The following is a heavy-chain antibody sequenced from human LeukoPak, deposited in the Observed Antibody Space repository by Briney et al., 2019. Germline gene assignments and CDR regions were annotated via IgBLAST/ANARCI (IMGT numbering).Heavy chain of an antibody. CDR3: AREATANSLDY. J-gene: IGHJ4*02. CDR2: TYYRSRWYN. D-gene: IGHD5-18*01. V-gene: IGHV6-1*01. CDR1: GDSVSSNRAA. Sequence: SQTLSLTCAISGDSVSSNRAAWNWLRQSPSRVLEWLGRTYYRSRWYNDYAVSVKSRITIIPETSKNQFSLQFNSVTPEDTAVYYCAREATANSLDYWGQGTLVTVSS.